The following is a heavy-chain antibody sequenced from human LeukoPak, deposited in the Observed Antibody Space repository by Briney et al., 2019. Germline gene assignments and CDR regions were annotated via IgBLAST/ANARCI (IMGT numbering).Heavy chain of an antibody. Sequence: SETLSLTCTVSGYSISSGYYWGWIRQPPGKGLGWIGSIYHSGSTYYNPSLKSRVTISVDTSKNQFSLKLSSVTAADTAVYYCAREGGYSYGDAPLHFDYWGQGTLVTVSS. J-gene: IGHJ4*02. CDR1: GYSISSGYY. V-gene: IGHV4-38-2*02. CDR2: IYHSGST. CDR3: AREGGYSYGDAPLHFDY. D-gene: IGHD5-18*01.